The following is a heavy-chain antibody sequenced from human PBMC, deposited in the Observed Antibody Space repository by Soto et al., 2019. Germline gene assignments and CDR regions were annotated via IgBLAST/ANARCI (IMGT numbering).Heavy chain of an antibody. CDR1: GYTFTDYW. Sequence: PWESQKISGNGSGYTFTDYWIGWRSKLPGKGLETIGIIYPGDSDTRYSPSFQGHVTITVDKSTNTAYLQWNTLRASDTAMYSCSRRISSYRNYYYAMDVWGQGTRVTVSS. D-gene: IGHD2-2*01. CDR3: SRRISSYRNYYYAMDV. J-gene: IGHJ6*02. V-gene: IGHV5-51*01. CDR2: IYPGDSDT.